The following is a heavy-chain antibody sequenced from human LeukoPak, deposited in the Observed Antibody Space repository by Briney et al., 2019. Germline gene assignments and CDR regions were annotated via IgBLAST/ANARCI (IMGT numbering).Heavy chain of an antibody. D-gene: IGHD4-17*01. V-gene: IGHV3-53*01. J-gene: IGHJ4*02. Sequence: GGSLRLSCGASGFPVRSHYMSWVRQAPGKGPDWVSIIYAGGGAYYTDSVKGRFIITRNNSKNTPYLQMNSLRVEDTAVYYCARSWRAQYDDYGTFDYWGQGTLVTVS. CDR1: GFPVRSHY. CDR2: IYAGGGA. CDR3: ARSWRAQYDDYGTFDY.